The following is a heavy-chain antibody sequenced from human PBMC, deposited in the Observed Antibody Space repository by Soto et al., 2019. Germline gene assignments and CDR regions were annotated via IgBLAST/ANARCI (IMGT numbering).Heavy chain of an antibody. CDR3: ARQLAYCAGDCYTEPIDY. V-gene: IGHV1-2*02. CDR2: VNPNTGGT. CDR1: GYTFTAYY. Sequence: QAQLVQSGAEAKKPGASVKVSCEASGYTFTAYYIHWVRQAPGQGLEWMGWVNPNTGGTKYAQKFQGTVTMTRDTSISTAYMELKRLRSDDTAVYYCARQLAYCAGDCYTEPIDYWGQGTLVTVSS. D-gene: IGHD2-21*02. J-gene: IGHJ4*02.